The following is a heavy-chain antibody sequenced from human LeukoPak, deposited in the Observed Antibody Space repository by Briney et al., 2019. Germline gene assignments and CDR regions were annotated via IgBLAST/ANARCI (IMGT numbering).Heavy chain of an antibody. D-gene: IGHD2-15*01. CDR1: GFTFSSYA. V-gene: IGHV3-23*01. J-gene: IGHJ5*02. CDR2: ISGSGGST. Sequence: HPGGSLRLSCAASGFTFSSYAMSWVRQAPGKGLEWVSAISGSGGSTYYADSVKGRFTISRDNSENTLYLQMNSLRAEDTAVYYCAKLPGTCSGGSCPEGWFDPWGQGTLVAVSS. CDR3: AKLPGTCSGGSCPEGWFDP.